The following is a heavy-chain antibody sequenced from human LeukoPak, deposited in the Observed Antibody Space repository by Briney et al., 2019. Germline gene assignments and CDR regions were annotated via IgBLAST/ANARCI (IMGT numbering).Heavy chain of an antibody. CDR1: GYTFTSYY. J-gene: IGHJ4*02. CDR2: IHPTTGRT. CDR3: VRDPLTYYDILTARGYFDY. D-gene: IGHD3-9*01. V-gene: IGHV1-46*01. Sequence: ASVKVSCEASGYTFTSYYIHWVRQAPGQGLEWMGIIHPTTGRTTFAQKFQGRVTLTRDASTSTVYMELSSLRSEDTALYYCVRDPLTYYDILTARGYFDYWGQGTLVTVSS.